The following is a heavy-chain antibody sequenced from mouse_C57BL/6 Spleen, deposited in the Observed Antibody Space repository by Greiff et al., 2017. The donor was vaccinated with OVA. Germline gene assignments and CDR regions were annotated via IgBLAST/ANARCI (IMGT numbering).Heavy chain of an antibody. Sequence: QVQLQQPGAELVRPGTSVKLSCKASGYTFTSYWMHWVKQRPGQGLEWIGVIDPSDSYTTYNQKFKGKATLTVDTSSSTAYMQLSSLTSEDSAVYYCARRGYGSSWDYWGQGTTLTVSS. CDR3: ARRGYGSSWDY. J-gene: IGHJ2*01. D-gene: IGHD1-1*01. CDR2: IDPSDSYT. CDR1: GYTFTSYW. V-gene: IGHV1-59*01.